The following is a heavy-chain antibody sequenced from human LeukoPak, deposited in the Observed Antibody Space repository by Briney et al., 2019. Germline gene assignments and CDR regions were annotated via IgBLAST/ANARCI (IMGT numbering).Heavy chain of an antibody. CDR2: IYYSGST. Sequence: SETLSLTCTVSGGSISSGGYYWSWIRQHPGKGLEWIGYIYYSGSTYYNPSLKSRVTISVDTSKNQFSLKLSSVTAADTAVYYRARNYDFWSGYILRHVGWFDPWGQGTLVTVSS. V-gene: IGHV4-31*03. D-gene: IGHD3-3*01. CDR3: ARNYDFWSGYILRHVGWFDP. J-gene: IGHJ5*02. CDR1: GGSISSGGYY.